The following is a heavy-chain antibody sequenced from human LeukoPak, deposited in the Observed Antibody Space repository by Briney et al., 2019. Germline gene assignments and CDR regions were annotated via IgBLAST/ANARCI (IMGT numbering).Heavy chain of an antibody. J-gene: IGHJ6*02. D-gene: IGHD2-2*01. CDR1: GFTVSSNY. CDR2: IYSGGST. V-gene: IGHV3-66*01. CDR3: ARDSLRHRLPLDV. Sequence: PGGSLRLSWAASGFTVSSNYMSWVRKAPGKGLEWVSVIYSGGSTYYADSVKGRFTISRDNSKNTLYLQMNSLRAENTAVYYCARDSLRHRLPLDVWGQGTTVTVSS.